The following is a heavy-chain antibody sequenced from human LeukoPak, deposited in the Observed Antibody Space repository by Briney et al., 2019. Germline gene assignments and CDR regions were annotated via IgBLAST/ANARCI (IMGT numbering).Heavy chain of an antibody. Sequence: PGGSLRLSCAASGFTFNDYYMHWIRQAPGKGLEWVSYISSGGSTIYYADSVKGRFTISRDNAKNSLYLQMNSLRADDTAVYYCAELGITMIGGVWGKGTTVTISS. V-gene: IGHV3-11*04. J-gene: IGHJ6*03. CDR1: GFTFNDYY. D-gene: IGHD3-10*02. CDR2: ISSGGSTI. CDR3: AELGITMIGGV.